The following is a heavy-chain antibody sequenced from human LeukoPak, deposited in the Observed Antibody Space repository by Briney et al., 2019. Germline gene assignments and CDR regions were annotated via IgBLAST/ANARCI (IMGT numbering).Heavy chain of an antibody. D-gene: IGHD4-17*01. J-gene: IGHJ5*02. CDR2: INSRGNTI. Sequence: PGGSLRLSCAASGFTFSSYEMNWVRQAPGKGLEWVSYINSRGNTIYYADSVKGRFTISRENAKNSLYLQMNSLRAGDTAVYYCARGQDYGDYVRGVLWFDPWGQGTLVTVSS. CDR3: ARGQDYGDYVRGVLWFDP. CDR1: GFTFSSYE. V-gene: IGHV3-48*03.